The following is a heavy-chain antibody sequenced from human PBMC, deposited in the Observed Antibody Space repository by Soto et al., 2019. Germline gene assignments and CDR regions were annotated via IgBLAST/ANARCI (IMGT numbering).Heavy chain of an antibody. D-gene: IGHD1-1*01. CDR2: ISVSGGST. CDR3: AKNLGPQLEPFDY. J-gene: IGHJ4*02. Sequence: VQLLESGGGLVQPGGSLRLSCAASGFTFSSYAMTWVRQAPGKGLEWVSAISVSGGSTYYSDSVRGRFTISRDNSKNTLSLQMASVRAEDTAVYYCAKNLGPQLEPFDYWGPGTLVTVSS. CDR1: GFTFSSYA. V-gene: IGHV3-23*01.